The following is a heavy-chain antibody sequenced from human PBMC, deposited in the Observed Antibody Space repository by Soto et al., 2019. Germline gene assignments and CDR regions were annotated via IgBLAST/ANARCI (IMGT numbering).Heavy chain of an antibody. J-gene: IGHJ5*02. CDR3: ARARRYFDWRQSRTTKHKNGFDP. CDR2: INHSGST. Sequence: SQTLSLTCALRVGSISSSRYSPNRIRKPPGKGLEWIGEINHSGSTNYNPSLKSRVTISVDTSKNQFSLKLSSVTAADTAVYYCARARRYFDWRQSRTTKHKNGFDPWGQGTLVTVSS. D-gene: IGHD3-9*01. V-gene: IGHV4-30-2*01. CDR1: VGSISSSRYS.